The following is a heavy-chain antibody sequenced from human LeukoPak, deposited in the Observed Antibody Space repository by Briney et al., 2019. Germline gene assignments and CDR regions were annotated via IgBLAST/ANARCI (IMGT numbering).Heavy chain of an antibody. CDR2: IIPIFGTA. CDR1: GGTFSSYA. Sequence: GASVKVSCKASGGTFSSYAISWVRQAPGQGLEWMGGIIPIFGTANYAQKFQGRVTITADESTSTAYMELSSLRSEDTAVYYCARGHDFWSGYYSVDSIHFDYWGQGTLVTVSS. D-gene: IGHD3-3*01. J-gene: IGHJ4*02. CDR3: ARGHDFWSGYYSVDSIHFDY. V-gene: IGHV1-69*13.